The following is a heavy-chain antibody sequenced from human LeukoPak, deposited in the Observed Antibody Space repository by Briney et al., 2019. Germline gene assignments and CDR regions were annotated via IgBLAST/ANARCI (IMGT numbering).Heavy chain of an antibody. CDR3: AKNGVSAAEGGLGGADV. CDR2: VSYDGTTK. J-gene: IGHJ6*02. D-gene: IGHD6-13*01. V-gene: IGHV3-30*18. CDR1: ACTFPSYG. Sequence: GRSLRLSYAASACTFPSYGIHCVRHPPGKGLVWLPVVSYDGTTKYYADSVKGRFTISRDNSKNTLYLQMNSLRPEDTAVYYCAKNGVSAAEGGLGGADVWVQGTTVTVSS.